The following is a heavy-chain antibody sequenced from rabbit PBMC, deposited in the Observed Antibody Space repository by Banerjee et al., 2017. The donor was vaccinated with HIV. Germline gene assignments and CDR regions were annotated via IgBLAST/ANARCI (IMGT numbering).Heavy chain of an antibody. D-gene: IGHD4-2*01. CDR1: GFSFRSSYW. J-gene: IGHJ3*01. CDR2: IDTGSAGT. Sequence: QWVREWGGTLLNSGDTVIPYAAVSGFSFRSSYWMCWVRLSPGKGLEWIGCIDTGSAGTWYASCAKGRFFIFKNSSTTLTLQLSPQTAAYPSIYFCARSGNTGTYPPTLWGQGPLVTVS. CDR3: ARSGNTGTYPPTL. V-gene: IGHV1S40*01.